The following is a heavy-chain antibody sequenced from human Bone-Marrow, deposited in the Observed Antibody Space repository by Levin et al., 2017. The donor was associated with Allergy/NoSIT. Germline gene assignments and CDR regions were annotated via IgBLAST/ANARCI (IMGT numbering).Heavy chain of an antibody. CDR3: ARGSDISGYYFDC. D-gene: IGHD3-22*01. J-gene: IGHJ4*02. Sequence: GESLKISCKTSSDSLAKYWIGWVRQMPGKGLEWMGIIYPGDSDTRYNPSFQALITISADKSISTAYLQWSSLTTSDTATYYCARGSDISGYYFDCWGQGTLVTVSS. CDR1: SDSLAKYW. CDR2: IYPGDSDT. V-gene: IGHV5-51*01.